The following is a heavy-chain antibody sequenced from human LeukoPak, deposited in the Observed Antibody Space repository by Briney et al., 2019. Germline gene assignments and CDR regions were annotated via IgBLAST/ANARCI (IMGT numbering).Heavy chain of an antibody. J-gene: IGHJ6*03. V-gene: IGHV4-39*07. CDR3: ARESPVRGPTVAFYYYFMDV. CDR1: GGSISSTNYY. CDR2: IYYSGST. Sequence: SGTLSLTCTVSGGSISSTNYYWGWIRQPPGKGLEWIGSIYYSGSTYYNPSLKSRVTISVDTSKNQFSLKLSSVTAADTAVYYCARESPVRGPTVAFYYYFMDVWGKGPRSPSP. D-gene: IGHD3-10*01.